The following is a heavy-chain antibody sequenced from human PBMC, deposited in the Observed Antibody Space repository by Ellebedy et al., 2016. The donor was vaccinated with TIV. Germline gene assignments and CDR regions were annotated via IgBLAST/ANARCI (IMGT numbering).Heavy chain of an antibody. V-gene: IGHV7-4-1*02. J-gene: IGHJ6*03. CDR1: GYTFTAYP. Sequence: ASVKVSCKASGYTFTAYPMNWVRQAPGQGLEWLGWINMNTGNPTYAQGFTGRFVFSLDTSFSTAYLKISSLKAEDTAVYYCARDSRYNWNDWDYYHMDVWGKGTTVTVSS. D-gene: IGHD1-1*01. CDR3: ARDSRYNWNDWDYYHMDV. CDR2: INMNTGNP.